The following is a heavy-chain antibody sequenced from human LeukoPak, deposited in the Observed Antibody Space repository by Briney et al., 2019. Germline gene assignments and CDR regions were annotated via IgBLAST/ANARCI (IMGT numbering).Heavy chain of an antibody. CDR2: INPNSGGT. J-gene: IGHJ4*02. CDR1: GYTFTGYY. CDR3: ARGAYYDYVWGSYRYDY. V-gene: IGHV1-2*02. D-gene: IGHD3-16*02. Sequence: GASVKVSCKASGYTFTGYYMHWVRQAPGQGLEWMGWINPNSGGTNYAQKFQGRVTMTRDTSISTAYMELSRLRSDDTAVHYCARGAYYDYVWGSYRYDYWGQGTLVTVSS.